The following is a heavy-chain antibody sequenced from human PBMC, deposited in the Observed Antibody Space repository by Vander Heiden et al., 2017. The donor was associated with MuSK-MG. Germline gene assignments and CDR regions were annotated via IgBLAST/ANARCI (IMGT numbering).Heavy chain of an antibody. V-gene: IGHV3-74*01. CDR1: GFTFSNYW. D-gene: IGHD6-6*01. Sequence: EVQLVESGGGLVQPGGSLRLSCASSGFTFSNYWMHWVRQAPGKGLVWVSRINTDGSYTSYADSVKGRFTISRDNAKNTLYLQMNSLRTEDTAVYYCARVGSAPPVNWGQGTLVTVSP. J-gene: IGHJ4*02. CDR3: ARVGSAPPVN. CDR2: INTDGSYT.